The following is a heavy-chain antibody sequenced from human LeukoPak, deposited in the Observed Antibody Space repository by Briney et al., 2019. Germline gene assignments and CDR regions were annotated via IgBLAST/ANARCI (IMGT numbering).Heavy chain of an antibody. CDR1: GGSIGSYY. CDR3: ARGNYYYYMDV. CDR2: IYYSGST. Sequence: ASETLSLTCTVSGGSIGSYYWSWIRQPPGKGLEWIGYIYYSGSTNYNPSLKSRVTISVDTSKNQFSLKLSSVTAADTAVYYCARGNYYYYMDVWGKGTTVTVSS. V-gene: IGHV4-59*08. J-gene: IGHJ6*03.